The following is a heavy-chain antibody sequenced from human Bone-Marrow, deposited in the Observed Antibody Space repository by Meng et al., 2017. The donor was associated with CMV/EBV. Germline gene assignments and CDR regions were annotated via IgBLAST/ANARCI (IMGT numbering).Heavy chain of an antibody. V-gene: IGHV1-2*02. J-gene: IGHJ4*02. CDR1: GYTFTGYY. CDR2: INPNSGGT. Sequence: ASVKVSCKASGYTFTGYYMHWVRQAPGQGLEWMGWINPNSGGTKYAQKFQGRVTMTRDTSISTAYMGLSRLRSDDTAVYYCARDILAGWLLGYWGQGTLVTVSS. CDR3: ARDILAGWLLGY. D-gene: IGHD3-22*01.